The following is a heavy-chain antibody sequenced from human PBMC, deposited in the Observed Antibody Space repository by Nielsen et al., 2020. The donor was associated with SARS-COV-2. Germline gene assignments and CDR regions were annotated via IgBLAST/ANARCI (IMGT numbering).Heavy chain of an antibody. CDR1: GGSFTGYF. CDR2: IDHSGTT. Sequence: SETLSLTCEVSGGSFTGYFRSWIRQPPGGGLEWIGDIDHSGTTYYNPSLKSRVSISVDTSKNQFSLQLNSVTPEDTAVYYCARGVPTMTTVTFFDYWGQGTLVTVSS. D-gene: IGHD4-17*01. J-gene: IGHJ4*02. CDR3: ARGVPTMTTVTFFDY. V-gene: IGHV4-34*01.